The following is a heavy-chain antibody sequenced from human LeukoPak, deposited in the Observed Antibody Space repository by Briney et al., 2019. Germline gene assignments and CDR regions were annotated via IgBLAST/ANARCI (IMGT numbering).Heavy chain of an antibody. CDR3: ARVYFDDGGYYYGYFDH. D-gene: IGHD3-22*01. V-gene: IGHV3-21*01. J-gene: IGHJ4*01. CDR2: ITSSSNFI. CDR1: GFSFSSYA. Sequence: GGSLRLSCAASGFSFSSYAMNWVRQAPGKGLDWVASITSSSNFIYYADSVKGRFTISRDNARNSLYLQMNSLRVEDTAMYYCARVYFDDGGYYYGYFDHWGHGTLATVSS.